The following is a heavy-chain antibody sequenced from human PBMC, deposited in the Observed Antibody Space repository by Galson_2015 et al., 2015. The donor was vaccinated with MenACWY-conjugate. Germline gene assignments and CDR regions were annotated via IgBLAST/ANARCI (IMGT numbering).Heavy chain of an antibody. CDR3: TKMVSAPLEDYFDS. J-gene: IGHJ4*02. CDR1: GFTLSSAW. Sequence: SLRLSCAASGFTLSSAWMSWVRHVPGKGLAWVGRIKRRSDGGTTDYAAPVEGRFSISRDDSENTLCLQMNSLTSEDTGVYYCTKMVSAPLEDYFDSWGQGVLITVSS. CDR2: IKRRSDGGTT. D-gene: IGHD2-15*01. V-gene: IGHV3-15*01.